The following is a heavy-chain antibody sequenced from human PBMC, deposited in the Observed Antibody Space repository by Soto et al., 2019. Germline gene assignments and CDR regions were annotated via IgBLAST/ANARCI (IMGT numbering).Heavy chain of an antibody. D-gene: IGHD5-12*01. CDR1: GYTFTSYV. V-gene: IGHV1-18*01. Sequence: GASVKVSCKASGYTFTSYVISWVRQAPGQWLEWMGWISAYNGNTNYAQKLQGRVTMTTDTSTSTAYMELRSLRSDDTAVYYCARDVAMEAPYYYYYGMDVWGQGTTVTVSS. CDR3: ARDVAMEAPYYYYYGMDV. CDR2: ISAYNGNT. J-gene: IGHJ6*02.